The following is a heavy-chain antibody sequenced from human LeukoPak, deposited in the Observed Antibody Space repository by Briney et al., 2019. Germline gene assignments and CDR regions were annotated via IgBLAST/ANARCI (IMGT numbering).Heavy chain of an antibody. V-gene: IGHV1-69*05. CDR2: IIPIFGTA. CDR3: GAGATPKRQLDY. J-gene: IGHJ4*02. Sequence: SVKVSCKASGGTFSSYAISWVRQAPGQGLEWMRRIIPIFGTANYAQKFQGRVTITTDESTSTAYMELSSLRSEDTAVYYCGAGATPKRQLDYWGQGTLVTVSS. D-gene: IGHD1-26*01. CDR1: GGTFSSYA.